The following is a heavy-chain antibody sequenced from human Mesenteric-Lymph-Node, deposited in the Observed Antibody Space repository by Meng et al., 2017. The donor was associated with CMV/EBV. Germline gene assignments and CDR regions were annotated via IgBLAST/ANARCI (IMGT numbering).Heavy chain of an antibody. V-gene: IGHV4-34*01. J-gene: IGHJ4*02. D-gene: IGHD3-9*01. CDR3: ARGSSYDILTGYFDY. CDR1: GGSFSGYY. CDR2: INHSGST. Sequence: HRWGAGWLMPSENLSVTCAVYGGSFSGYYWNWIRQSPEKGLEWIGEINHSGSTTYNPSFTSRIIISVDTSTNQISLNMSSVTAADTAVYYCARGSSYDILTGYFDYWGQGALVTVSS.